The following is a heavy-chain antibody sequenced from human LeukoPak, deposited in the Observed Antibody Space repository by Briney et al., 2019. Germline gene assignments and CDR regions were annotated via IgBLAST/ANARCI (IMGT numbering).Heavy chain of an antibody. CDR1: DYSISSGYH. Sequence: SETLSLTCAVSDYSISSGYHWGWIRQPPEKGLEWIGSISRSGSTYYRPSLKGRVTMSVDSSKNEFSLNLSSVTAADTAVYYCARGYIGNSGRYYYYYMDVWGKGTTVTVSS. CDR3: ARGYIGNSGRYYYYYMDV. J-gene: IGHJ6*03. D-gene: IGHD1-26*01. CDR2: ISRSGST. V-gene: IGHV4-38-2*01.